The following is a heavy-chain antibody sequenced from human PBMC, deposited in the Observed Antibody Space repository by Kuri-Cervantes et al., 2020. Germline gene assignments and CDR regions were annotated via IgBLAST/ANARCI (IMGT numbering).Heavy chain of an antibody. Sequence: ASVKVSCKASGYTFTSYDINWVRQATGQGLEWMGWMNPNSGNTGYAQKFQGRVTMTRNTSISTAYMELSSLRSEDTAVYYCARGLPRGVVTPSYYYYGKDVWGQGTTVTVSS. CDR2: MNPNSGNT. J-gene: IGHJ6*02. V-gene: IGHV1-8*01. CDR1: GYTFTSYD. CDR3: ARGLPRGVVTPSYYYYGKDV. D-gene: IGHD3-3*01.